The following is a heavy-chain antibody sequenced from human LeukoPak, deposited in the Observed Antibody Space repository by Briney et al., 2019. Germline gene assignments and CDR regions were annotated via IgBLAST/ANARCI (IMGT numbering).Heavy chain of an antibody. Sequence: PGGSLRLSCAASGFTFSGSAMHWVRQASGKGLEWVGRIRSKANSYATAYAASVKGRFTLSRDYSKNTAYLQMNSLKTEDTAVYYCTSLYSVGIGGSYWGQGTLVTVSS. J-gene: IGHJ4*02. CDR3: TSLYSVGIGGSY. V-gene: IGHV3-73*01. CDR2: IRSKANSYAT. D-gene: IGHD3-16*01. CDR1: GFTFSGSA.